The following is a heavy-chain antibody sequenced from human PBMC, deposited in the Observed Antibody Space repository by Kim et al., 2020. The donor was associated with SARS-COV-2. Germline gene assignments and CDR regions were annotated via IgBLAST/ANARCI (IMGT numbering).Heavy chain of an antibody. CDR2: IYTSGST. V-gene: IGHV4-4*07. CDR1: GGSISSYY. CDR3: ARGRYSSSWYERPGVGWFDP. Sequence: SETLSLTCTVSGGSISSYYWSWIRQPAGKGLEWIGRIYTSGSTNYNPSLKSRVTMSVDTSKNQFSLKLSSVTAADTAVYYCARGRYSSSWYERPGVGWFDPWGQGTLVTVSS. J-gene: IGHJ5*02. D-gene: IGHD6-13*01.